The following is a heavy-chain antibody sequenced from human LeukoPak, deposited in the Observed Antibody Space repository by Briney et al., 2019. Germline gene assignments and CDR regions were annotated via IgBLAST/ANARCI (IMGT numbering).Heavy chain of an antibody. D-gene: IGHD6-6*01. CDR1: GGSISSSSYY. CDR3: AGGYSSSPTDYFDY. V-gene: IGHV4-39*07. J-gene: IGHJ4*02. Sequence: SETLSLTCTVSGGSISSSSYYWGWIRQPPGKGLGWIGSIYYSGSTYYNPSLKSRVTISVDTSKNQFSLQLNSVTPEDTAVYYCAGGYSSSPTDYFDYWGQGTLVTVSS. CDR2: IYYSGST.